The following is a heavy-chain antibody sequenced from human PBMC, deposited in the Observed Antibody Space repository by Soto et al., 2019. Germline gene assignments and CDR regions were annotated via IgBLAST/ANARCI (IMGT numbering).Heavy chain of an antibody. D-gene: IGHD6-19*01. J-gene: IGHJ4*02. CDR3: ASVVSEVAGSLFDY. Sequence: GGPLRLSCADSGFTVSTYGMNWVRQAPGKGQEWVSSISSRGTNIYYADSVKGRFTISGDNSMNSLYLQMKSLRAEDTAVYYCASVVSEVAGSLFDYWGQGTPVTVCS. CDR2: ISSRGTNI. V-gene: IGHV3-21*01. CDR1: GFTVSTYG.